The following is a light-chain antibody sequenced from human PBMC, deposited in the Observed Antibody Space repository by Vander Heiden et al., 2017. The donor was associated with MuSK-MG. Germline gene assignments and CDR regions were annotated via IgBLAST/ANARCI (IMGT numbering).Light chain of an antibody. V-gene: IGLV3-19*01. Sequence: SSELTQDPAVSVALGQTVRITCQGDSLRSYYASWYQQKPGQAPVLVIYGKNNRPSGIPDRFSGSSSGNTASLTITGAQAEDEADYYCNSRDSSGNHLVVFGGGTKLTGL. CDR1: SLRSYY. CDR2: GKN. J-gene: IGLJ2*01. CDR3: NSRDSSGNHLVV.